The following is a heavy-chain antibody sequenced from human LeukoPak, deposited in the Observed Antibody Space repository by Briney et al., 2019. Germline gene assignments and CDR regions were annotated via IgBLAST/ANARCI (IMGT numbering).Heavy chain of an antibody. D-gene: IGHD3-22*01. CDR3: ARVARYYDSSGYPPLTPFDY. CDR2: IYYSGST. Sequence: SETLSLTCTVSGGSISSSSYYWGWIRQPPGKGLEWIGSIYYSGSTNYNPSLKSRVTISVDTSKNQFSLKLSSVTAADTAVYYCARVARYYDSSGYPPLTPFDYWGQGTLVTVSS. V-gene: IGHV4-39*07. J-gene: IGHJ4*02. CDR1: GGSISSSSYY.